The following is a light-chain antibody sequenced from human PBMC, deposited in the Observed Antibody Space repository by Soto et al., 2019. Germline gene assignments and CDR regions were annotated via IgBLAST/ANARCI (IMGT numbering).Light chain of an antibody. Sequence: VLTQSARTVSLSPGETVTLSCRARQSVRTNLAWYQHKPGQSPRLLIYGASNRAAGIPDRFSGSGSGTDFTLTISRLEPEDFAMYYCQQYGYLVTFGGGTKVDIK. CDR2: GAS. CDR3: QQYGYLVT. V-gene: IGKV3-20*01. CDR1: QSVRTN. J-gene: IGKJ4*01.